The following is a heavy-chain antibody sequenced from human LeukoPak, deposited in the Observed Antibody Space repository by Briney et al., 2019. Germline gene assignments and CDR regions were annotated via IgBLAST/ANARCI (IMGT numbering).Heavy chain of an antibody. D-gene: IGHD6-13*01. CDR3: ARDVAADDSFDI. V-gene: IGHV4-59*01. J-gene: IGHJ3*02. CDR1: GGSISSYY. Sequence: SETLSLTCTVSGGSISSYYWSWLRQPTGKGLEWIGYIYYSGSTNYNPSLKSRVTISVDTSENQFSLKLSSVTAADTAVYYCARDVAADDSFDIWGQGTMVTVSS. CDR2: IYYSGST.